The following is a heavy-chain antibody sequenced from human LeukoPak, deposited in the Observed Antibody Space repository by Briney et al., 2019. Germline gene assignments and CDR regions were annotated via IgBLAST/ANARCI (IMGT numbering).Heavy chain of an antibody. CDR3: ARAGSNYDFWSGYYGEAMDV. Sequence: GGSLRLSCVVSEFTFSHYWMSWVRQAPGKGLEWVSSISSSSSYIYYADSVKGRFTISRDNAKNSLYLQMNSLRAEDTAVYYCARAGSNYDFWSGYYGEAMDVWGQGTTVTVSS. CDR1: EFTFSHYW. V-gene: IGHV3-21*01. J-gene: IGHJ6*02. CDR2: ISSSSSYI. D-gene: IGHD3-3*01.